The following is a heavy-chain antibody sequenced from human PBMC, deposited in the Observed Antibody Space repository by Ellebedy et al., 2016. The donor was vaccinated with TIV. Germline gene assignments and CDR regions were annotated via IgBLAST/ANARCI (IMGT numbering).Heavy chain of an antibody. D-gene: IGHD1-1*01. CDR1: GFTFDDYA. CDR3: AKDMPSHMRVPTTFDY. V-gene: IGHV3-9*01. J-gene: IGHJ4*02. Sequence: GGSLRLSXAASGFTFDDYAMHWVRQAPGKGLEWVSGISWNSGSIGYADSVKGRFTISRDNAKNSLYLQMNSLRAEDTALYYCAKDMPSHMRVPTTFDYWGQGTLVTVSS. CDR2: ISWNSGSI.